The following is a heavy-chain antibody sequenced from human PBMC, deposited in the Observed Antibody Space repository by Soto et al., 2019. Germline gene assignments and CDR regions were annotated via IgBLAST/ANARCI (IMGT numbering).Heavy chain of an antibody. D-gene: IGHD3-3*01. V-gene: IGHV4-59*01. J-gene: IGHJ4*02. CDR3: ARCPNYDFWSGHFPW. CDR2: IHYTGTT. Sequence: SETLSLTCTVSGGSISSYYWSWIRQTPGKGLEWIGNIHYTGTTNYNPSLKSRVTISVDTSRNQFSLKLSSMTPADTAVYYCARCPNYDFWSGHFPWRGQGDLVTVGS. CDR1: GGSISSYY.